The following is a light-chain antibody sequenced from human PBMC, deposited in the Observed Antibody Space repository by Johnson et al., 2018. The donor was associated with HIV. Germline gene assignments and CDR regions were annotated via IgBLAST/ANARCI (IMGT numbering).Light chain of an antibody. CDR1: SSNIGNNY. J-gene: IGLJ1*01. V-gene: IGLV1-51*01. CDR2: DNN. Sequence: QSVLTQPPSVSAAPGQKVTISCSGSSSNIGNNYVSWYQQLPGTAPKLLIYDNNKRTSGIPDRFSGSKSGTSATLGITGLQTGDEADYYCGTWDSSLSAGNVFGTGTKVTVL. CDR3: GTWDSSLSAGNV.